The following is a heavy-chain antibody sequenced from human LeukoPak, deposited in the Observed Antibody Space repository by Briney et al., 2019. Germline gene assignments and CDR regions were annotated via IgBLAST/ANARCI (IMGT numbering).Heavy chain of an antibody. CDR3: AKYSGYEYYYHYYMDV. D-gene: IGHD5-12*01. CDR2: IRYDGSNK. CDR1: GFTFSSYG. J-gene: IGHJ6*03. Sequence: GGSLRLSCAASGFTFSSYGIHWVRQAPGKGLGWVAFIRYDGSNKYYADSVKGRFTISRDNSKNTLYLQMNSLRAEDTAVYYCAKYSGYEYYYHYYMDVWGKGTTVTISS. V-gene: IGHV3-30*02.